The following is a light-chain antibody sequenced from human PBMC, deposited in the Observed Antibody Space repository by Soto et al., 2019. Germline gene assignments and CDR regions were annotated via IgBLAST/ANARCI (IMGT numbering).Light chain of an antibody. V-gene: IGKV1-33*01. Sequence: IQMTQSPSSLSASVGDRVTITCQASQDISEYLKLYQQKPGKPPKVLIYDASNVEAGVPSQFSGSGSGTDFSFTISSLQPEDIATYYCQQYDNLPLTFGGRTKVDI. CDR2: DAS. CDR3: QQYDNLPLT. CDR1: QDISEY. J-gene: IGKJ4*01.